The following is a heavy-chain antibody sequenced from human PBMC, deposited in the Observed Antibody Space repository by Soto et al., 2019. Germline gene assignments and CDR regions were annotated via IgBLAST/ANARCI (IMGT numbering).Heavy chain of an antibody. CDR2: ISYDGSNK. J-gene: IGHJ5*02. CDR1: GFTFSSYA. D-gene: IGHD1-7*01. CDR3: ARGGSLELTTNWFDP. Sequence: QVQLVESGGGVVQPGRSLRLSCAASGFTFSSYAMHWVRQAPGKGLEWVAVISYDGSNKYYADSVKGRFTISRDNSKNTLYLQMNSLRAEDTAVYYCARGGSLELTTNWFDPWGQGTLFTVSS. V-gene: IGHV3-30-3*01.